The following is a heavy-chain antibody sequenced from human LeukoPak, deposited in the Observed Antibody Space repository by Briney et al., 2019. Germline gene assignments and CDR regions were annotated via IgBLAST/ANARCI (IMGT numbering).Heavy chain of an antibody. CDR1: GYTFTAYY. CDR3: ARGIVVVSAAWYYYGMDV. V-gene: IGHV1-2*02. J-gene: IGHJ6*02. CDR2: INPNSGGT. D-gene: IGHD2-21*01. Sequence: GASVKVPCKASGYTFTAYYMHWVRQAPGHALEWMGWINPNSGGTNYAQNFQGRVTMTRDTSITTAYMELSSLSSDDTAVYYCARGIVVVSAAWYYYGMDVWGQGTTVTVSS.